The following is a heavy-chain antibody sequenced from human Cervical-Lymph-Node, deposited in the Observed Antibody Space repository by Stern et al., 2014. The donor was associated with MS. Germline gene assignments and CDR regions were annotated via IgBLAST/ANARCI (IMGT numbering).Heavy chain of an antibody. CDR3: TREWFCRSGSCFYAFEI. CDR2: IKSGIDGGTA. D-gene: IGHD2-15*01. Sequence: EVQLVESGGGLVKPGGSLRLSCVASQLTVSNVWMSWVRQAPGKGLEWVGRIKSGIDGGTAEYAAPAKGRFTISRDDSQNILYLQMNSLQTEDTAVYYCTREWFCRSGSCFYAFEIWGQGTMVNVS. J-gene: IGHJ3*02. CDR1: QLTVSNVW. V-gene: IGHV3-15*01.